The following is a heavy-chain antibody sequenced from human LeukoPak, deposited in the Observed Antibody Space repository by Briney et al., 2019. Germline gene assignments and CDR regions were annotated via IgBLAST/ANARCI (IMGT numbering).Heavy chain of an antibody. CDR3: ATDDVVVVAAWSPHIY. Sequence: GGSLRLSCAASGFTVSSNYMSWVRQAPGKGLEWVSVIYSGGTAYYADSVRGRFTVSRDNSKNTLYLQMNSLRAEDTAVYYCATDDVVVVAAWSPHIYWGQGTLVTVSS. J-gene: IGHJ4*02. D-gene: IGHD2-15*01. V-gene: IGHV3-66*01. CDR1: GFTVSSNY. CDR2: IYSGGTA.